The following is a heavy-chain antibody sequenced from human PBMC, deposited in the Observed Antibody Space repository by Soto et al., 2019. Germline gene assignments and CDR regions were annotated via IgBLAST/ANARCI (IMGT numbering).Heavy chain of an antibody. CDR2: IWYDGSNK. Sequence: GGSLRLSCAASGFTFSSYGMHWVRQAPGKGLEWVAVIWYDGSNKYYADSVKGRFTISRDNSKNTLYLQMNSLRAEDTAVYCCASDRVGSSWYGYYYYYGMDVWGQGTTVTVSS. CDR3: ASDRVGSSWYGYYYYYGMDV. CDR1: GFTFSSYG. V-gene: IGHV3-30*19. D-gene: IGHD6-13*01. J-gene: IGHJ6*02.